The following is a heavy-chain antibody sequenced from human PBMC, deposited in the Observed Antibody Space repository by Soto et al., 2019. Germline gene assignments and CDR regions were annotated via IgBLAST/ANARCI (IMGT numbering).Heavy chain of an antibody. J-gene: IGHJ4*02. CDR2: ISGSGGST. CDR3: AKVPPYIVLMVYAIMLFDY. V-gene: IGHV3-23*01. D-gene: IGHD2-8*01. Sequence: GGSLRLSCAASGFTFSSYAMSWVRQAPGKGLEWVSAISGSGGSTYYADSVKGRFTISRDNSKNTLYLQMNSLRAEDTAVYYCAKVPPYIVLMVYAIMLFDYWGQGTLVTVSS. CDR1: GFTFSSYA.